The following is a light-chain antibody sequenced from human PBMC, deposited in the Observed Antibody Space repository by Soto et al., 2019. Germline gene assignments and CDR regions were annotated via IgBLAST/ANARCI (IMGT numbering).Light chain of an antibody. J-gene: IGLJ1*01. V-gene: IGLV1-44*01. CDR1: SSNIGTNA. CDR3: AAWDDSLNGYV. Sequence: QSVLTQPPSASGTPGQRVTISCSGSSSNIGTNAVNWYQQLPGTAPKLLIYNNNQRPSGVPDRFSGSKSGTSASLAISGLQSGDEVVYYCAAWDDSLNGYVFGTGTKVTVL. CDR2: NNN.